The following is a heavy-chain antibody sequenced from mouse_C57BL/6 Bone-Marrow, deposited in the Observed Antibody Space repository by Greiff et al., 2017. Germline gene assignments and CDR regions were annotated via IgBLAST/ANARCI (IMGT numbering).Heavy chain of an antibody. D-gene: IGHD4-1*01. J-gene: IGHJ2*01. Sequence: VQLQESGPELVKPGASVKISCKASGYAFSSSWMNWVKQRPGKGLEWIGRIYPGDGDTNYNGKFKGKATLTADKSSSTAYMQLSSLTSEDSAVYFCARGRTGLDYWGQGTTLTVSS. V-gene: IGHV1-82*01. CDR2: IYPGDGDT. CDR1: GYAFSSSW. CDR3: ARGRTGLDY.